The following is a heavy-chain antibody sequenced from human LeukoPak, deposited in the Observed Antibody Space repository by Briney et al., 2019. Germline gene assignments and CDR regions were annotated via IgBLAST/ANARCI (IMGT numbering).Heavy chain of an antibody. J-gene: IGHJ6*03. CDR1: GGSINYYY. V-gene: IGHV4-59*01. Sequence: WETLSLTCTVSGGSINYYYWSWIRQPPGKGLEYIGYIYSSGSTNYNPSLKSRVTMSVDTSKNQFSLKLSSVTAADTAVYYCARDSRYSDTSGYYYSHYYMDVWGKGTTVTVSS. CDR2: IYSSGST. CDR3: ARDSRYSDTSGYYYSHYYMDV. D-gene: IGHD3-22*01.